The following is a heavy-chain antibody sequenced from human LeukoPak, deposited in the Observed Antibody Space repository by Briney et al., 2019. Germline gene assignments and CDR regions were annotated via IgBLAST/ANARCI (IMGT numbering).Heavy chain of an antibody. J-gene: IGHJ3*01. CDR3: ASLRKRGGAFDL. Sequence: ASVKVSCKASGYTFTNYGISWVRQAPGQGLEWMGWISAYNGNTNYAQKFQGRVTMTTDTSTSIAYMDLRSLRSDDTAVYYCASLRKRGGAFDLWGQGTVVTVSS. V-gene: IGHV1-18*01. CDR2: ISAYNGNT. CDR1: GYTFTNYG.